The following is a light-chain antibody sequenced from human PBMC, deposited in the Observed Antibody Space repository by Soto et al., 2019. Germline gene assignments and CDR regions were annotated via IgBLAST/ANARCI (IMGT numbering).Light chain of an antibody. V-gene: IGKV1-39*01. CDR2: SAS. Sequence: DIQMTQSPASLSASVGDRVTITCRASQSISKNLNWYQHRLGKAPQVLIYSASDSQIGVPSRFSASGSGTDFTLIISGLQPEDFATYYCQQSYSSPYTFGHGTKLEIK. CDR1: QSISKN. J-gene: IGKJ2*01. CDR3: QQSYSSPYT.